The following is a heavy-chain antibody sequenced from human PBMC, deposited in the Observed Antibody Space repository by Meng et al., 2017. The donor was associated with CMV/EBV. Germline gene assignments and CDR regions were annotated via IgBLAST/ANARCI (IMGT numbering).Heavy chain of an antibody. Sequence: GGSLRLSCAASGFTFSSYWMSWVRQAPGKGLEWVANIKQDGSEKYYVDSVKGRFTISRDNAKNSLYLQMNSLRAEDTAVYYCARGVDTAPLGMDIWGQGTTVTVSS. D-gene: IGHD5-18*01. J-gene: IGHJ6*02. V-gene: IGHV3-7*01. CDR3: ARGVDTAPLGMDI. CDR2: IKQDGSEK. CDR1: GFTFSSYW.